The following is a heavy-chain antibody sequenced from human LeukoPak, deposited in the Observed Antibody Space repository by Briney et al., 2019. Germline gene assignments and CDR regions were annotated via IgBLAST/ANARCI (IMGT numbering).Heavy chain of an antibody. CDR3: ARAGIESTVTTLFVY. D-gene: IGHD4-17*01. Sequence: PGRSLRLSCAASGFTFSSYDMHWVRQAPGKGLEWVAVISYDGSHKYYADSVKGRFTISRDNSKNTLYLQMNSLRAEDTAVYYCARAGIESTVTTLFVYWGQGTLVTVSS. V-gene: IGHV3-30-3*01. CDR2: ISYDGSHK. J-gene: IGHJ4*02. CDR1: GFTFSSYD.